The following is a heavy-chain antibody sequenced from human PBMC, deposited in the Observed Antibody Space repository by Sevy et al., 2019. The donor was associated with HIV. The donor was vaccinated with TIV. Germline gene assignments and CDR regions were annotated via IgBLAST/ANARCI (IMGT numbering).Heavy chain of an antibody. J-gene: IGHJ4*02. V-gene: IGHV3-7*01. CDR2: IKQDGSEK. CDR1: GFTFSSYW. CDR3: ARDGTYYYDSSGYGY. Sequence: GESLKISCAASGFTFSSYWMSWVRQAPGKGLEWVANIKQDGSEKYYVDSVKGRFTISRDNAKNSLYLQMNSLRAEDTAVYYCARDGTYYYDSSGYGYWGQGTLVTVSS. D-gene: IGHD3-22*01.